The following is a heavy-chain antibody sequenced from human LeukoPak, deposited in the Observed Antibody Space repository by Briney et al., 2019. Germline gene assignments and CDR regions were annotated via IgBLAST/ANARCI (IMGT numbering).Heavy chain of an antibody. J-gene: IGHJ4*02. Sequence: TGGSLRLSCAVSGFTFSSYTMNWVRQAPGKGLEWVSYVRSDSSSLYADSVKGRFTISRDHAKHSVFLQMNSLRAEDTAVYYCARDSGYEFDFWGQGTPVTVSS. D-gene: IGHD5-12*01. V-gene: IGHV3-48*04. CDR2: VRSDSSSL. CDR1: GFTFSSYT. CDR3: ARDSGYEFDF.